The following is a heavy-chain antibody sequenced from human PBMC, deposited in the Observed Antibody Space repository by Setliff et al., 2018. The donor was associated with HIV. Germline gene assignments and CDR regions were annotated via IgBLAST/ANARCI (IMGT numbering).Heavy chain of an antibody. J-gene: IGHJ6*02. D-gene: IGHD5-18*01. V-gene: IGHV3-21*01. Sequence: GSLRLSCAASGFTFSRYSMNWVRQAPGKGLEWVSSISSTSSYIYYGDSLKGRFTVSRDNAKNSLFLQMNSLRAEDTAVYYCTRDSALESFRPFSYGSSFGMGVWGQGTTVTV. CDR1: GFTFSRYS. CDR2: ISSTSSYI. CDR3: TRDSALESFRPFSYGSSFGMGV.